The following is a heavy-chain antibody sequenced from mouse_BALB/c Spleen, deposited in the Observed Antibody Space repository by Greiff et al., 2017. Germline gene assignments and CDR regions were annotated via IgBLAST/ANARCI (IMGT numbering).Heavy chain of an antibody. Sequence: EVKVVESGGGLVQPGGSRKLSCAASGFTFSDYGMAWVRQAPGKGPEWVAFISNLAYSIYYADTVTGRFTISRENAKNTLYLEMSSLRSEDTAMYYCARLTGTGYFDYWGQGTTLTVSS. CDR3: ARLTGTGYFDY. D-gene: IGHD4-1*01. CDR2: ISNLAYSI. CDR1: GFTFSDYG. J-gene: IGHJ2*01. V-gene: IGHV5-15*02.